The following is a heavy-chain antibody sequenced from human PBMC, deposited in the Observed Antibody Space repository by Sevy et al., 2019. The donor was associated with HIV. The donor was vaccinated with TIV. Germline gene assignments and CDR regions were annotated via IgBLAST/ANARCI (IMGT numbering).Heavy chain of an antibody. J-gene: IGHJ5*02. CDR1: GGSISSYY. CDR2: IYYSGST. V-gene: IGHV4-59*13. D-gene: IGHD6-19*01. CDR3: ARGSSGCSSRFVRFDP. Sequence: WETLSLTCTVSGGSISSYYWSWIRQPPGKGLEWIGYIYYSGSTNYNPSLKSRVTISVDTSKNQFSLKLSSVTAADTAVYYCARGSSGCSSRFVRFDPWGQGTLVTVSS.